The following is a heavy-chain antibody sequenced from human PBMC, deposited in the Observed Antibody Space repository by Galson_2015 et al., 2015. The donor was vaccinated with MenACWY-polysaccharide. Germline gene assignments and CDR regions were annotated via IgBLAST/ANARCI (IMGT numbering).Heavy chain of an antibody. J-gene: IGHJ6*02. CDR1: GFTFSTNS. CDR2: IGSTTSRGPGNI. CDR3: AGGGTTGGDIDV. D-gene: IGHD1-7*01. Sequence: SLRLSCAASGFTFSTNSMNWVRRAPGKGLEWISYIGSTTSRGPGNIYYADSVRGRFTISRDDAKNTLFLQMNSLRAGDAALYYCAGGGTTGGDIDVLGRGTTVTIFS. V-gene: IGHV3-48*01.